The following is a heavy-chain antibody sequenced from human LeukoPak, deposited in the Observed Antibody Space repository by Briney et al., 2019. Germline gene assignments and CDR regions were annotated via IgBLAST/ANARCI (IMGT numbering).Heavy chain of an antibody. J-gene: IGHJ4*02. CDR1: GFTFEDHA. Sequence: GGSLRLSCAASGFTFEDHAMHWVRQAPGKGLEWVSGISWNSGTIAYADSVKGRFTISRDNAKNSLHLQMNSLRAEDTALYYCAKDRTFDRFPHNRLDYWGQGTLVTVSS. D-gene: IGHD3-9*01. CDR3: AKDRTFDRFPHNRLDY. CDR2: ISWNSGTI. V-gene: IGHV3-9*01.